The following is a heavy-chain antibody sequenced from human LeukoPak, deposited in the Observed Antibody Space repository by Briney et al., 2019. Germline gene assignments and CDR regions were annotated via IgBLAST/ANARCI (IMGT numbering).Heavy chain of an antibody. Sequence: PSETLSLTCTVSGGSISSGSYYWSWIRQPAGKGLEWIGRIYTSGSTNYNPSLKSRVTMSVDTSKNQSTLKLSSVTAADTAVYYCARVRGNWFDPWGQGTLVTVSS. D-gene: IGHD5-24*01. J-gene: IGHJ5*02. CDR1: GGSISSGSYY. CDR3: ARVRGNWFDP. CDR2: IYTSGST. V-gene: IGHV4-61*02.